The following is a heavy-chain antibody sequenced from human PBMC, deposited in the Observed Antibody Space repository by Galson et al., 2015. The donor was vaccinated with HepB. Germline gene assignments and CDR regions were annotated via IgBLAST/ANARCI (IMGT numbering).Heavy chain of an antibody. D-gene: IGHD4-23*01. CDR2: INPNSGGT. J-gene: IGHJ6*02. CDR1: GYTFTGYY. Sequence: SVKVSCKASGYTFTGYYMHWVRQAPGQGLEWMGWINPNSGGTNYAQKFQGRVTMTRDTSISTAHMELSRLRSDDTAVYYCAREGNVPEAYYYYGMDVWGQGTTVTVSS. CDR3: AREGNVPEAYYYYGMDV. V-gene: IGHV1-2*02.